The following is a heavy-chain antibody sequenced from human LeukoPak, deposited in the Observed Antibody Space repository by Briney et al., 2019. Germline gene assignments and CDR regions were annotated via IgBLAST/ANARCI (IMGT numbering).Heavy chain of an antibody. D-gene: IGHD6-19*01. CDR1: GFTFSSYG. V-gene: IGHV3-33*06. Sequence: GRSLRLSCAASGFTFSSYGMHWVRQAPGKGLEWVAVIWYDGSNKYYADSVKGRFTISRDNSKNTLYLQMNSLRAEDTAVYYCAKVYNSGWYDYWGQGTLVTVSS. CDR3: AKVYNSGWYDY. CDR2: IWYDGSNK. J-gene: IGHJ4*02.